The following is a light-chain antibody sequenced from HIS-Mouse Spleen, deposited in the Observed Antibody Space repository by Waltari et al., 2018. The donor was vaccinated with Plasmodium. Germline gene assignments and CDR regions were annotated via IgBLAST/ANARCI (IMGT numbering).Light chain of an antibody. J-gene: IGKJ1*01. CDR2: GAS. Sequence: EIVLTQSPGTLSLSPGERDTLSCRASQSVSSSYLAWYQQKPGQAPRLLIYGASSRATGIPDRFSGSGSGTDFTLTISRLEPEGFAVYYCQQYGSSPPTFGQGTKVEIK. CDR1: QSVSSSY. V-gene: IGKV3-20*01. CDR3: QQYGSSPPT.